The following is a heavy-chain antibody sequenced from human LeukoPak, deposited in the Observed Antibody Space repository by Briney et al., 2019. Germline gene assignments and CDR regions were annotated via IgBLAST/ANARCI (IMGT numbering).Heavy chain of an antibody. Sequence: GGSLRLSCAASGFTFSTYWMSWVRQAPGKGLEWVANIKEDGSEKYYGDSVKGRFTTSRDNAKNSLYLQMNSLRAEDTAVYYCARDSSGYQWGQGTLVTVSS. CDR3: ARDSSGYQ. CDR2: IKEDGSEK. J-gene: IGHJ4*02. D-gene: IGHD3-22*01. V-gene: IGHV3-7*01. CDR1: GFTFSTYW.